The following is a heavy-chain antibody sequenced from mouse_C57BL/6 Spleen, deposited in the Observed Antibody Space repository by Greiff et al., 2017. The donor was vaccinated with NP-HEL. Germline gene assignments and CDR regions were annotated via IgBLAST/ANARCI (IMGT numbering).Heavy chain of an antibody. J-gene: IGHJ4*01. CDR2: IYPGDGDT. CDR1: GYAFSSSW. CDR3: ARNGYAMDY. Sequence: VKLMESEPELVKPGASVKISCKASGYAFSSSWMNWVKQRPGKGLEWIGRIYPGDGDTNYNGKFKGKATLTADKSSSTAYMQLSSLTSEDSAVYFCARNGYAMDYWGQGTSVTVSS. V-gene: IGHV1-82*01.